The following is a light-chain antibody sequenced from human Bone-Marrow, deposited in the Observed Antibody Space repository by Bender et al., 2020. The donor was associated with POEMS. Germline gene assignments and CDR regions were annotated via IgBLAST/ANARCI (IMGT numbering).Light chain of an antibody. CDR1: SSDVGGYNY. J-gene: IGLJ2*01. CDR2: EVS. V-gene: IGLV2-14*01. CDR3: ATWDAKLSGPYVV. Sequence: QSALTQPASVSGSPGQSITISCTGTSSDVGGYNYVSWYQQHPGKAPKLLIYEVSQRPSGVPDRFSGSKSGYTASLAISGLRSEDEADYYCATWDAKLSGPYVVFGGGTTLTVL.